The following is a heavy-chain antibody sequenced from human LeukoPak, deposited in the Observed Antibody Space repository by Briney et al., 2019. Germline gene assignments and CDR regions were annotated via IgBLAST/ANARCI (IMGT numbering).Heavy chain of an antibody. Sequence: GASVTVSCKPSGYTFINYDISWVRQASGQGLEWMGWMRPNSGKTGYAQKFQGRVTMTRNISISTAYMELSSLRFEDTAVYYCARERGGQAGSYFPSWGQGTLVTVSS. CDR3: ARERGGQAGSYFPS. V-gene: IGHV1-8*01. CDR2: MRPNSGKT. D-gene: IGHD1-26*01. CDR1: GYTFINYD. J-gene: IGHJ5*02.